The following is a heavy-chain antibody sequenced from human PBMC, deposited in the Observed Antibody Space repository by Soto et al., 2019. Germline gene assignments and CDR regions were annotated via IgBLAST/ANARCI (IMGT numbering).Heavy chain of an antibody. Sequence: SDTLSLTCTVSGGSISSGDYYWSWIRQPPGKGLEWIGYIYYSGSTYYNPSLKSRVTISVDTSKNQFSLKLSSVTAADTAVYYCARDGSYNWNLRWFDPWGQGTLVTVSS. CDR3: ARDGSYNWNLRWFDP. J-gene: IGHJ5*02. V-gene: IGHV4-30-4*02. CDR2: IYYSGST. CDR1: GGSISSGDYY. D-gene: IGHD1-20*01.